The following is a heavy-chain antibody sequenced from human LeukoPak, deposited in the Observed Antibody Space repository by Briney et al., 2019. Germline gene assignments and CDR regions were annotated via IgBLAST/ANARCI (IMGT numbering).Heavy chain of an antibody. V-gene: IGHV1-18*01. CDR1: GYTFTSYG. CDR3: ARDTLWFGELSNPDYFDY. Sequence: ASVKVSCKASGYTFTSYGISWVRQAPGQGLEWMGWISAYNGNTNYAQKLQGRVTMTTDTSTSTAYMELRSLRSDDTAVYYCARDTLWFGELSNPDYFDYWGQGTLVTVSS. D-gene: IGHD3-10*01. J-gene: IGHJ4*02. CDR2: ISAYNGNT.